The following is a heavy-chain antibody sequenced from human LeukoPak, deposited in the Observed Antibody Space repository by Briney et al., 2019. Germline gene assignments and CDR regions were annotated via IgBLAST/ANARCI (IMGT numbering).Heavy chain of an antibody. V-gene: IGHV4-59*11. J-gene: IGHJ3*02. D-gene: IGHD4-17*01. CDR1: DDSFSSHY. Sequence: SETLSLTCAVSDDSFSSHYWTWIRQPPGKGLEWIGYISYIGTTNYNPPLKSRVTISIDTSKNQFSLKLSSVTAADTAVYYCARDLVTVTKGFDIWGQGTMVSVSS. CDR2: ISYIGTT. CDR3: ARDLVTVTKGFDI.